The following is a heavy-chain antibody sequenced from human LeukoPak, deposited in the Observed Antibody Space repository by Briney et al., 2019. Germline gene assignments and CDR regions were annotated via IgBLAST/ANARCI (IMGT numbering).Heavy chain of an antibody. Sequence: GGSLRLSCAASGFTFSSYGLHWVRQAPGKGLEWVAVIWYDGSNKYYADSVKGRFTISRDNSKNTLDLQMNSLRAEDTAVYYCARDRSYDFWSGYSTPDYWGQGTLVTVSS. V-gene: IGHV3-33*01. D-gene: IGHD3-3*01. CDR1: GFTFSSYG. CDR3: ARDRSYDFWSGYSTPDY. CDR2: IWYDGSNK. J-gene: IGHJ4*02.